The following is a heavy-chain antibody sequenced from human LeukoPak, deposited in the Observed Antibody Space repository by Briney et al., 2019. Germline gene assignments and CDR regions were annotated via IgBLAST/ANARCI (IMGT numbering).Heavy chain of an antibody. CDR3: ASPPGGY. J-gene: IGHJ4*02. CDR2: IYSGGSV. V-gene: IGHV3-53*01. CDR1: GLTVSSSY. Sequence: GGSLRLSCAVSGLTVSSSYMGWVRQAPDRGLEWVSTIYSGGSVNYADSVKARFTISRDNSKNTLTLQMNSLKVEDTAVYYCASPPGGYWGQRPVLRVSS. D-gene: IGHD3-10*01.